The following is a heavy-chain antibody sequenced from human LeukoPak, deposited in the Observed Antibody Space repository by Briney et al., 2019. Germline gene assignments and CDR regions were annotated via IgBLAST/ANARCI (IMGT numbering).Heavy chain of an antibody. CDR3: ARQSGSSSGLDY. CDR1: GGSISSSSYY. CDR2: IYYSGST. J-gene: IGHJ4*02. V-gene: IGHV4-39*01. Sequence: SETLSLTCTVSGGSISSSSYYWGWIRQPPGKGLEWIGSIYYSGSTYYNPSLKSRVTISVDTSKNQFSLKLSSVTAADTAVYYCARQSGSSSGLDYWGQGTLVTVSS. D-gene: IGHD6-6*01.